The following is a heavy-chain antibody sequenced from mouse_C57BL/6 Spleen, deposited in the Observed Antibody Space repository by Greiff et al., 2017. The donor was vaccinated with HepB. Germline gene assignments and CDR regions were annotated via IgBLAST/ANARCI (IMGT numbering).Heavy chain of an antibody. CDR2: ISSGSSTI. V-gene: IGHV5-17*01. Sequence: VQGVESGGGLVKPGGSLKLSCAASGFTFSDYGMHWVRQAPAKGLEWVAYISSGSSTIYYADTVKGRFTISSDNAQNTLFLQMTSLRSEDTAMYYCASGTGHGYCDVWGTRTTVTVSS. D-gene: IGHD4-1*01. CDR1: GFTFSDYG. J-gene: IGHJ1*03. CDR3: ASGTGHGYCDV.